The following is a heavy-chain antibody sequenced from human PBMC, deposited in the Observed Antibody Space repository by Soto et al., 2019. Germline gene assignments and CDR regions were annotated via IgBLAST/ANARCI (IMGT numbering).Heavy chain of an antibody. CDR3: ARHPPAMDV. Sequence: QVQLVQSGAEVKKPGASVKVSCKASGYTFTSYGISWVRQAPGQGLEWMGWIRAYNGNTNNAQKLQPRASITTDTSTSTASLEMRSLRSDDTAVYYCARHPPAMDVWGHGTRVTVCS. CDR1: GYTFTSYG. V-gene: IGHV1-18*01. CDR2: IRAYNGNT. J-gene: IGHJ6*02.